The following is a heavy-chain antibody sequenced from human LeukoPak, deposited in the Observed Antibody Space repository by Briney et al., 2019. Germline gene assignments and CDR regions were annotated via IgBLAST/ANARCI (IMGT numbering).Heavy chain of an antibody. CDR2: ISGGGGSA. CDR3: AKTPPGGDYFDY. D-gene: IGHD4-17*01. V-gene: IGHV3-23*01. J-gene: IGHJ4*02. Sequence: GGSLRLSCAASGFTFSSYALTWVRQAPGKGLEWVSAISGGGGSAYYADSVKGRFTISRDSSMNTLYLQMNSLTAGDTAVYYCAKTPPGGDYFDYWGQGTLVTVSS. CDR1: GFTFSSYA.